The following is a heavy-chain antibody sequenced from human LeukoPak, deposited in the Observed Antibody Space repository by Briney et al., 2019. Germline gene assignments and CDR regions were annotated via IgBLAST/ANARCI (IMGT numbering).Heavy chain of an antibody. CDR2: ITSSSSYI. Sequence: GGSLRLSCAASGFTFSTYIMNWVRQAPGKGLEWVSPITSSSSYIYYADSLKGRFTISRDNAKNSLYLQMNSLRAEDTAVYYCAREDDNRGYDYWGQGTLVTVA. J-gene: IGHJ4*02. CDR3: AREDDNRGYDY. D-gene: IGHD5-12*01. CDR1: GFTFSTYI. V-gene: IGHV3-21*01.